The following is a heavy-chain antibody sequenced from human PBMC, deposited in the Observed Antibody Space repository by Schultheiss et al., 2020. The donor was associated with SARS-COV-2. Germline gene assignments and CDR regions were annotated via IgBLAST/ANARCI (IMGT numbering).Heavy chain of an antibody. J-gene: IGHJ6*02. CDR3: ARDRSTVTTYYYYYGMDV. V-gene: IGHV3-33*01. CDR2: IWYDGSNK. Sequence: GESLKISCAASGFTFSSYGMHWVRQAPGKGLEWVAVIWYDGSNKYYADSVKGRFTISRDNSKNTLYLQMNSLRAEDTAVYYCARDRSTVTTYYYYYGMDVWGQGTTVTVSS. CDR1: GFTFSSYG. D-gene: IGHD4-17*01.